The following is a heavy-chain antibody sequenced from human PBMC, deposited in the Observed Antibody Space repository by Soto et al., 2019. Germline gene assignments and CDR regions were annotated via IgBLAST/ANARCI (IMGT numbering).Heavy chain of an antibody. CDR2: INAGNGNT. J-gene: IGHJ4*02. V-gene: IGHV1-3*01. CDR1: GYTFTDYY. D-gene: IGHD2-21*02. Sequence: ASVKVSCKASGYTFTDYYLYWVRQAPGQRLEWMGWINAGNGNTKYPQKFQGRVTITRDTSASTAYMELSSLRSEDTAVYYCARSIVVVTALDYWGQGTLVTVSS. CDR3: ARSIVVVTALDY.